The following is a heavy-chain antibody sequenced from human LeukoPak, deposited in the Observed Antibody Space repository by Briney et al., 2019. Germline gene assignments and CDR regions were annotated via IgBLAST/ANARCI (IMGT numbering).Heavy chain of an antibody. CDR2: IWHDGSHE. Sequence: PGGSLRLSCAASGFTLSAYGMDWVRQAPGKGLEWLTSIWHDGSHEKYADSVKGRFTISRDNSKNMVYLQMNSLRAEDTAVYYCARDGGSGSPKVYFDQWGQGTLVTVSS. CDR3: ARDGGSGSPKVYFDQ. CDR1: GFTLSAYG. D-gene: IGHD3-10*01. J-gene: IGHJ4*02. V-gene: IGHV3-33*01.